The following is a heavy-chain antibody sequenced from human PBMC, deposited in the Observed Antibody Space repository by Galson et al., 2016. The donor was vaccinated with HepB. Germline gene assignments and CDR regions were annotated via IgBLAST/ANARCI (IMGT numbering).Heavy chain of an antibody. D-gene: IGHD2-15*01. Sequence: CAISGDSVSNKSAAWIWVRQSPSRGLEWLGRAYYRSKWYNDYAVSVKSRITFNPDTSKNQVSLQLSSVTPEDTAMYYCAGGRHNAFDIWGQGTMITVSS. CDR2: AYYRSKWYN. J-gene: IGHJ3*02. V-gene: IGHV6-1*01. CDR1: GDSVSNKSAA. CDR3: AGGRHNAFDI.